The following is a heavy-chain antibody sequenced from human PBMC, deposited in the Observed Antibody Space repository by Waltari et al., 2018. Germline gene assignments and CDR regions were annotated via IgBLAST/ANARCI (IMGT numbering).Heavy chain of an antibody. D-gene: IGHD5-12*01. CDR2: LSYKGAT. V-gene: IGHV4-39*01. CDR3: ATYIGASVGMAAFDV. CDR1: GGSITTSRHY. Sequence: QLQLQESGPGLVKPSETLSLTCSVSGGSITTSRHYWGWIRQPPGQGLEWIATLSYKGATYTSPSLTSRVTMSRDTSKNQLSLTLGAVTAADAAVYYCATYIGASVGMAAFDVWGQGKMVIVSS. J-gene: IGHJ3*01.